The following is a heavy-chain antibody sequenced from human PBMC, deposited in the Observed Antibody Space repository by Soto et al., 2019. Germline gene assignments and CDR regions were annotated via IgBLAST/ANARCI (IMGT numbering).Heavy chain of an antibody. D-gene: IGHD3-16*01. CDR1: GGFISSSSYH. J-gene: IGHJ4*02. V-gene: IGHV4-39*01. CDR2: IDYSVST. Sequence: QLLESGTGLVTPSETLALTCTVSGGFISSSSYHWGWIREPPGGGLEWIGTIDYSVSTYYNPSLMSRVTISDATSKNQFSLKLSSVTASDTAVYCCARRKNIGGGDCDYWRQATLVTVSS. CDR3: ARRKNIGGGDCDY.